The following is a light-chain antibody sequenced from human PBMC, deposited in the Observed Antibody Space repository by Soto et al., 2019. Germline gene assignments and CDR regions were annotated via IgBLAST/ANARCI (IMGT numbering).Light chain of an antibody. CDR3: CSYAGSATWV. V-gene: IGLV2-23*02. Sequence: QSALTQPASVSGSPGQSITISCTGTNTDVGNYNLVSWYQQHPVKAPKLMMYEVTKRPSGVSNRFAGSKSGNAASLTISGVQAEDEADYYCCSYAGSATWVFGGGTKLTVL. J-gene: IGLJ3*02. CDR1: NTDVGNYNL. CDR2: EVT.